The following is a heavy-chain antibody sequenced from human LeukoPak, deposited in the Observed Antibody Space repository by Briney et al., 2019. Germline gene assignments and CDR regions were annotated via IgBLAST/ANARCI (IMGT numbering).Heavy chain of an antibody. V-gene: IGHV4-61*02. J-gene: IGHJ4*02. D-gene: IGHD4-17*01. CDR3: TRGDYGDYFDY. Sequence: PSETLSLTCTVSGGSISSSSYYWGWIRQPAGKGLEWIGRIYTSGSTNYNPSLKSRVTISVDTSKNQFSLKLSSVTAADTAVYYCTRGDYGDYFDYWGQGTLVTVSS. CDR2: IYTSGST. CDR1: GGSISSSSYY.